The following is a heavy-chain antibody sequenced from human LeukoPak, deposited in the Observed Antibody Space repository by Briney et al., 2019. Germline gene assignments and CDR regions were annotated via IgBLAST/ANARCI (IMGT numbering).Heavy chain of an antibody. Sequence: ASVKVSCKTSGYTFTGYDIHWVRQAPGQGLEWLGRIDPNSGGTSYAHNFQGRVTMTRDTSIGTAYMDLSSLRSDDTAVYYCARDSMVSGDYWGQGTLVTVSS. CDR2: IDPNSGGT. V-gene: IGHV1-2*06. CDR1: GYTFTGYD. D-gene: IGHD5/OR15-5a*01. J-gene: IGHJ4*02. CDR3: ARDSMVSGDY.